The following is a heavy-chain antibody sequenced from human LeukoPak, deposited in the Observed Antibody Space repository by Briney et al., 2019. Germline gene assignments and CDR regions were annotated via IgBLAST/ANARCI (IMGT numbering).Heavy chain of an antibody. CDR1: GGSISGYY. J-gene: IGHJ4*02. V-gene: IGHV4-59*01. CDR3: ARYGDDYKLDY. CDR2: IYYSGST. D-gene: IGHD5-24*01. Sequence: SETLSLTCTVSGGSISGYYWSWIRQPPGKGLEWIGYIYYSGSTNYNPSLRSRVTISGDTSKNQVSLKLSSVTAADTAVYYCARYGDDYKLDYWGQGTLVTVSS.